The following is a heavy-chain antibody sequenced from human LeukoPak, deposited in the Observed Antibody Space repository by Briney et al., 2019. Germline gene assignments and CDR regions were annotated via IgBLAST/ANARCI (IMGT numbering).Heavy chain of an antibody. J-gene: IGHJ4*02. D-gene: IGHD4-17*01. CDR1: GGSLNSGSFY. Sequence: PSETLSLTCTVSGGSLNSGSFYWNWIRQSAGKGLEWIGHVYTTGTTNCNPSLRSRVTISLDTSKNQFSLNLNSVTAADTAVYYCASGTTVTNFAYWGQGTLVTVSS. CDR2: VYTTGTT. CDR3: ASGTTVTNFAY. V-gene: IGHV4-61*09.